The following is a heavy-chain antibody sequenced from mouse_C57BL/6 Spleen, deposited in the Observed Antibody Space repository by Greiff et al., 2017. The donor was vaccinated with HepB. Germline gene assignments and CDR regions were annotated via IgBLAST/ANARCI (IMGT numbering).Heavy chain of an antibody. J-gene: IGHJ4*01. V-gene: IGHV5-9-1*02. Sequence: EVQVVESGEGLVKPGGSLKLSCAASGFTFSSYAMSWVRQTPEKRLEWVAYISSGGDYTYYADTVKGRFTISRDNARNTLYLQVSSLKSEDTAMYYCTRDAMDYWGQGTSVTVSS. CDR2: ISSGGDYT. CDR1: GFTFSSYA. CDR3: TRDAMDY.